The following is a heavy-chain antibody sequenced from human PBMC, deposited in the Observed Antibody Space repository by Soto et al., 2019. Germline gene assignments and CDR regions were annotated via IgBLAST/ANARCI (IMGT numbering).Heavy chain of an antibody. J-gene: IGHJ6*02. CDR1: GFTFSRCA. CDR3: AKGRSYYYYYGVDV. Sequence: GGSLRLSCAASGFTFSRCAMGWVRQAPGKGLEWVSEIIDSGGSTYYADSVKGRFTISRDNSKSTLYLQMNSLRAEDTALYYCAKGRSYYYYYGVDVWGQGTTVTVSS. V-gene: IGHV3-23*01. CDR2: IIDSGGST.